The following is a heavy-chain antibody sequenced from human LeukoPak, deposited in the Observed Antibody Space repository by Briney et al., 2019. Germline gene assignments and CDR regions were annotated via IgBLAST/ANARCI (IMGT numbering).Heavy chain of an antibody. CDR1: GFTFSSYS. CDR2: ISSSSSYI. J-gene: IGHJ4*02. CDR3: ARVDYYGSGSLDY. V-gene: IGHV3-21*01. Sequence: GGSLRLSCAASGFTFSSYSMNWVRQAPGKGLEWVSSISSSSSYIYYADSVRGRFTISRDNAKNSLYLQMNSLRAEDTAVYYCARVDYYGSGSLDYWGQGTLVTVSS. D-gene: IGHD3-10*01.